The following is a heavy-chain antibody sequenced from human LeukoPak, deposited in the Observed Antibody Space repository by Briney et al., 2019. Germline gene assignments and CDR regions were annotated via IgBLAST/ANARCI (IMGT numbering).Heavy chain of an antibody. V-gene: IGHV4-59*01. CDR2: IYYSGGT. CDR3: ARDRGYCSSTSCYDYYMDV. CDR1: GGSISSYY. Sequence: SETLSLTCTVSGGSISSYYWSWIRQPPGKGLEWIGHIYYSGGTNYNPSLESRVTITVDTSKNQFSLKLGSVTAADTAVYYCARDRGYCSSTSCYDYYMDVWGKGTTVTVSS. J-gene: IGHJ6*03. D-gene: IGHD2-2*01.